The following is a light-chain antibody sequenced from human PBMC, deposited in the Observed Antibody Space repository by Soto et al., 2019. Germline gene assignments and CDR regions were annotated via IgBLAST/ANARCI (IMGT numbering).Light chain of an antibody. CDR3: QQYGSSPT. CDR1: QSISSY. Sequence: DIHMTQSPSSLSAAVGDRVTITCRASQSISSYLNWYQQKPGKAPKLLIYAASSLQSGVPSRFSGSGSGTDFTLTISRLEPEDFAVYYCQQYGSSPTFGGGTKVEIK. V-gene: IGKV1-39*01. CDR2: AAS. J-gene: IGKJ4*01.